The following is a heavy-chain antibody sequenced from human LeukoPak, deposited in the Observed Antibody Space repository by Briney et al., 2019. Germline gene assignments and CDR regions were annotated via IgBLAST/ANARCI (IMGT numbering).Heavy chain of an antibody. CDR1: GYSISSGYY. D-gene: IGHD6-6*01. Sequence: SETLSLTCTVSGYSISSGYYWGWIRQSPGKGLEWIGSIYNSGSTYYNPSLKSRVTISVDTSKNQFSLKLSSVTAADTAVYYCARASSSSIFDYWGQGTLVTVSS. J-gene: IGHJ4*02. CDR3: ARASSSSIFDY. CDR2: IYNSGST. V-gene: IGHV4-38-2*02.